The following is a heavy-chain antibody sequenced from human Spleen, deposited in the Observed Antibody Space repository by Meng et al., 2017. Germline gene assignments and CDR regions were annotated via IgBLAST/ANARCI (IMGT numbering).Heavy chain of an antibody. CDR1: GFTFSSYW. CDR3: AGGVVISQVFDY. V-gene: IGHV3-74*01. D-gene: IGHD3-3*01. Sequence: EVQLVESGGGLVQPGGSLRLPCAASGFTFSSYWMHWVRQAPGKGLVWVSRINSDGSTTTYADSVKGRFTISRDNAKNTMYLQMDSLRAEDTAVYYCAGGVVISQVFDYWGQGALVTVSS. J-gene: IGHJ4*02. CDR2: INSDGSTT.